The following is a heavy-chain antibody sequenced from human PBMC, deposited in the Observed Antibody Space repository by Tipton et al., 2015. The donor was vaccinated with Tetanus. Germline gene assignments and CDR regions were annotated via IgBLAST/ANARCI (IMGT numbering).Heavy chain of an antibody. CDR2: VYYSGST. J-gene: IGHJ6*02. V-gene: IGHV4-39*02. CDR1: SASISNGDFS. D-gene: IGHD6-13*01. Sequence: TLSLTCTVSSASISNGDFSWGWIRQPPGRGLEWIGSVYYSGSTYYNPSLKSRVAISVDTSKNHFSLKLSSVTAADTAVYYCARLSIAATGTYGLTFYYGMDVWGPGTTATVPS. CDR3: ARLSIAATGTYGLTFYYGMDV.